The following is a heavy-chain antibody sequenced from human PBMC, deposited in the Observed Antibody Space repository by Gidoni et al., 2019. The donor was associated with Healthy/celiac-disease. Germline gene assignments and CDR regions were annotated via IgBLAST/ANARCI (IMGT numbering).Heavy chain of an antibody. D-gene: IGHD3-22*01. CDR2: ISSSSSYI. J-gene: IGHJ6*02. V-gene: IGHV3-21*01. Sequence: EVQLVESGGGLVKPGGSLRLSCAASGFTFSSYSMNWVRQAPGKGLEWVSSISSSSSYIYYADSVKGRFTISRDNAKNSLYLQMNSLRAEDTAVYYCARDHYYDSSGYLFYYYYYGMDVWGQGTTVTVSS. CDR1: GFTFSSYS. CDR3: ARDHYYDSSGYLFYYYYYGMDV.